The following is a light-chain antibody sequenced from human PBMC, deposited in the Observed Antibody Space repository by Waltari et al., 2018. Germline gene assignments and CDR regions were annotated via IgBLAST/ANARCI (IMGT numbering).Light chain of an antibody. V-gene: IGKV3-15*01. CDR1: QNVNYS. Sequence: EVVLTQSPATLSVSPGERATLSCRASQNVNYSLAWYQQKDGQAPRLLFYGASPRATGIPDRFSGSGSGTEFTLSISSLQSEDFAIYYCQQYNEWPRTFGQGTRVEI. J-gene: IGKJ1*01. CDR3: QQYNEWPRT. CDR2: GAS.